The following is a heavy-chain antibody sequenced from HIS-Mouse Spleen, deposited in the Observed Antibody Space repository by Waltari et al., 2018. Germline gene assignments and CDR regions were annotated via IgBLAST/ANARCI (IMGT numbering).Heavy chain of an antibody. CDR3: AKDKHHAFDY. Sequence: QVQLVDAGGGVVQPGRSLRLPCAASGFPFSRYGMHWVRQAPGKGLEWVAVISYDGSNKYYADSVKGRFTISRDNSKNTLYLQMNSLRAEDTAVYYCAKDKHHAFDYWGQGTLVTVSS. CDR1: GFPFSRYG. CDR2: ISYDGSNK. V-gene: IGHV3-30*18. J-gene: IGHJ4*02.